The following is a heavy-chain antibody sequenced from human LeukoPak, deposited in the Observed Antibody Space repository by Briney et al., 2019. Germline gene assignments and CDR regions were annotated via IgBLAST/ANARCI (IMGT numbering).Heavy chain of an antibody. CDR1: GFPFSSYA. J-gene: IGHJ6*02. CDR3: ARGGRGHDFSPNYYYGLDV. Sequence: GGSLRLSCSASGFPFSSYAMHWVRQAPGKGLEYVSAISRNGGSTFYANSVKGRFTISRDNSKNTLYLQMGSLRAEDTAVYYCARGGRGHDFSPNYYYGLDVWGQGTTVTVSS. V-gene: IGHV3-64*01. D-gene: IGHD5-12*01. CDR2: ISRNGGST.